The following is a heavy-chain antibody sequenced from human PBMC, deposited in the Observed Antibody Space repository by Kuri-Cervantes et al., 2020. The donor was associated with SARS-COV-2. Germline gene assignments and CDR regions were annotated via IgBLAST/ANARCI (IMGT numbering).Heavy chain of an antibody. CDR2: IIPIFATA. CDR1: GGTFSSYA. V-gene: IGHV1-69*13. Sequence: LVKVSCKASGGTFSSYAISWVRQAPGQGLEWMGGIIPIFATANYAQKFQGRVTITADESTSTAYMELSSLRSEDTAVYYCARANPGIAVAGTDVDAFDIWGQGTTVTVSS. CDR3: ARANPGIAVAGTDVDAFDI. D-gene: IGHD6-19*01. J-gene: IGHJ3*02.